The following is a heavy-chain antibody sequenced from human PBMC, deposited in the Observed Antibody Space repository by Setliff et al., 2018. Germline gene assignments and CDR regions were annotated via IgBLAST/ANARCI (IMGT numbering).Heavy chain of an antibody. CDR2: IYYSGST. Sequence: SETLSLTCTVSGGSISSSSYYWGWIRQPPGKGLEWIGSIYYSGSTYYNPSLKSRVTISVDTSKNQFSLKLSSVTAADTAVYYCARVSQYSSGWFQGYFDYWGQGTLVTVSS. CDR1: GGSISSSSYY. V-gene: IGHV4-39*07. D-gene: IGHD6-19*01. CDR3: ARVSQYSSGWFQGYFDY. J-gene: IGHJ4*02.